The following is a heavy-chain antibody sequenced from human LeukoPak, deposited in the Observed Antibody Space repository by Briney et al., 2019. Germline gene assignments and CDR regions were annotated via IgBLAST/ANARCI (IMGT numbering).Heavy chain of an antibody. CDR1: GFTFSSYS. Sequence: PGGSLRLSCAASGFTFSSYSMNWVRQAPGKGLEWVSSISSSSSYIYYADSVEGRFTISRDNAKNSLYLQMNSLRAEDTAVYYCARDSYYYDSSVVNYFDYWGQGTLVTVSS. CDR2: ISSSSSYI. CDR3: ARDSYYYDSSVVNYFDY. V-gene: IGHV3-21*01. D-gene: IGHD3-22*01. J-gene: IGHJ4*02.